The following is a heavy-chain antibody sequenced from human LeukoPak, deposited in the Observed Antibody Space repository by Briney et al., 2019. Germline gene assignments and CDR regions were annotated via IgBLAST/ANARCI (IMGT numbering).Heavy chain of an antibody. CDR1: GYTFTSYD. J-gene: IGHJ5*02. CDR3: ARKRAAAGPNWFDP. D-gene: IGHD6-13*01. CDR2: MNPNSGNT. V-gene: IGHV1-8*01. Sequence: ASVKVSCKASGYTFTSYDINWVRQATGQGLEWMGWMNPNSGNTGYAQKFQGRVTMTRNTSISTAYMELSSLRSEDTAVYYCARKRAAAGPNWFDPWGQGTLVTVSS.